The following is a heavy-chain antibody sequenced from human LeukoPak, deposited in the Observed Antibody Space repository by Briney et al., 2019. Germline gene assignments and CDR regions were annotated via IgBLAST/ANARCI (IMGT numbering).Heavy chain of an antibody. CDR1: GFAFSTHH. CDR3: AFQSGGIVY. CDR2: ITSSSGSI. V-gene: IGHV3-48*02. D-gene: IGHD1-26*01. Sequence: GGSLRLSCAASGFAFSTHHMTWVRQAPGKGLEWISYITSSSGSIYYADSVKGRFTISRDNAKNSLFLQMHSLRHEDTAVYYCAFQSGGIVYWGQGTLVTVSS. J-gene: IGHJ4*02.